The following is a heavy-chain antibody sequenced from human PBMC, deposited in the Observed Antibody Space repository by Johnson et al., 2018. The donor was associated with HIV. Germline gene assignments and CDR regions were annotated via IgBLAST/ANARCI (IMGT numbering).Heavy chain of an antibody. Sequence: AAGGVTVSSNYMTWVRQAPGKGLEWVSVLFSGGTTYYADSVKGRFTISRDNSKNTLYLQVNSLRPEDTAVYYCAKNNQVWGLLPVDAFDIWGQGTLITVSS. CDR1: GVTVSSNY. V-gene: IGHV3-66*01. CDR3: AKNNQVWGLLPVDAFDI. D-gene: IGHD1-26*01. CDR2: LFSGGTT. J-gene: IGHJ3*02.